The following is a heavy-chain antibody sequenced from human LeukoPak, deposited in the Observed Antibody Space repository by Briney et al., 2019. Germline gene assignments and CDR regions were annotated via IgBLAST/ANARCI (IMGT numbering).Heavy chain of an antibody. Sequence: PGGSLRLSCAASGFTFSSNAMHWVRQAPGKGLEWVAVISFDGSNKYYADSVKGRFTISRDTSKNTPYLQMNSLRDDDTAVYYCVRDFGGARDYWGQGTLVTVSS. V-gene: IGHV3-30*04. J-gene: IGHJ4*02. CDR3: VRDFGGARDY. D-gene: IGHD3-16*01. CDR2: ISFDGSNK. CDR1: GFTFSSNA.